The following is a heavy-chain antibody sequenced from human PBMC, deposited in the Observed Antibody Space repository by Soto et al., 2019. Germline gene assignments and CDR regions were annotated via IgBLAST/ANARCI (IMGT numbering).Heavy chain of an antibody. Sequence: GGSLRRSCAASGFTFSSYAMSWVRQAPGKGLEWVSAISGSGGSTYYADSVKGRFTISRDNSKNTLYLQMNSLRAEDTAVYYCAKDNGEGYYYYYYMDVWGKGTTVTVS. CDR1: GFTFSSYA. J-gene: IGHJ6*03. V-gene: IGHV3-23*01. CDR2: ISGSGGST. D-gene: IGHD2-8*01. CDR3: AKDNGEGYYYYYYMDV.